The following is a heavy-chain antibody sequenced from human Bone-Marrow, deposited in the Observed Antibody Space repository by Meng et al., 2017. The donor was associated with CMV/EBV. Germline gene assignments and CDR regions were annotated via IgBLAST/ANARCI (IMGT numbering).Heavy chain of an antibody. CDR1: GYTFTNHD. V-gene: IGHV1-2*02. CDR3: AREGRYGDYTLDV. J-gene: IGHJ6*02. D-gene: IGHD4-17*01. Sequence: ASVKVSCKASGYTFTNHDINWVRQAPGQGLEWMGWINPNSGGTNYAQKFQGRVTMTRDTSISTAYMELSRLRSDDTAVYYCAREGRYGDYTLDVWGQGTTVTVSS. CDR2: INPNSGGT.